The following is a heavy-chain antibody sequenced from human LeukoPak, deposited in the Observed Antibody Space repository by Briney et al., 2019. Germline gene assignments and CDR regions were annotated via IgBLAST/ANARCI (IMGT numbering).Heavy chain of an antibody. CDR1: GGSISSSSYY. CDR2: IYYSGST. CDR3: ARDRDPLHPLDY. J-gene: IGHJ4*02. V-gene: IGHV4-39*07. D-gene: IGHD4-11*01. Sequence: PSETLSLTCTVSGGSISSSSYYWGWIRQPPGKGLEWIGSIYYSGSTYYNPSLKSRVTISVDTSKNQFSLKLSSVTAADTAVYYCARDRDPLHPLDYWGQGTLVTVSS.